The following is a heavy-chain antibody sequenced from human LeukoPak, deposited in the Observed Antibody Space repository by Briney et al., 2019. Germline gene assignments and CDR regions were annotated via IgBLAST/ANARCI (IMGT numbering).Heavy chain of an antibody. CDR2: INPSGGST. Sequence: GASVKVSCKASGYTFTSYYMHWVRQAPGQGLEWMGGINPSGGSTSYAQKFQGRLTMTRDTSTSTVYMELSGLRSEDTAVYYCARDRGEGYYFDYWGQGTLVTVSS. CDR3: ARDRGEGYYFDY. J-gene: IGHJ4*02. V-gene: IGHV1-46*01. D-gene: IGHD3-10*01. CDR1: GYTFTSYY.